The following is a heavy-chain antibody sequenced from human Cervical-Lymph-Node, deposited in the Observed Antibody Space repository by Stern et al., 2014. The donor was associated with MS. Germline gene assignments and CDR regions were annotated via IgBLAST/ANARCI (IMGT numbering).Heavy chain of an antibody. CDR1: GYTFTSYG. Sequence: QEQLVESGAEVKKPGASVKGSCKASGYTFTSYGISWVRQAPGQGLEWMGWIRAYNGNTNYAQKPQGRVTMTTDTSTSTAYMELRSLRSDDTAVYYCARDESFTYYYDSSGYYFGWFDPWGQGTLVTVSS. CDR2: IRAYNGNT. D-gene: IGHD3-22*01. V-gene: IGHV1-18*04. J-gene: IGHJ5*02. CDR3: ARDESFTYYYDSSGYYFGWFDP.